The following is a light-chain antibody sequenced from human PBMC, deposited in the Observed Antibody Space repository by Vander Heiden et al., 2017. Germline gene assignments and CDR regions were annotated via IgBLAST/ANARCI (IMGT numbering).Light chain of an antibody. J-gene: IGKJ4*01. Sequence: DIQMNQSTSTLSASVGDRVTITCRASQSISSWLAWYQQKPGKAPKLLIYDASSLESWVPSRFSGSGSGTEFTLTISSLQPDYFATYYCQPYNSYSLTFGGGTKVEIK. CDR1: QSISSW. CDR2: DAS. CDR3: QPYNSYSLT. V-gene: IGKV1-5*01.